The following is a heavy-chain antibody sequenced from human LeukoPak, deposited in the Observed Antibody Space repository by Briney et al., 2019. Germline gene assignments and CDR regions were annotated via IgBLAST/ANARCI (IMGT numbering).Heavy chain of an antibody. CDR1: GFTFSSHG. V-gene: IGHV3-23*01. CDR2: ISGSGDNT. D-gene: IGHD3-10*01. J-gene: IGHJ4*02. Sequence: PGGTLILSCAASGFTFSSHGMSWVRQAPGKGLEWVSTISGSGDNTYYADSVKGRFTISRDNSKNTLYLQMNSLRAEDTAVYYCAKVTYGSGTYGAFDYWGQGTLVTVSS. CDR3: AKVTYGSGTYGAFDY.